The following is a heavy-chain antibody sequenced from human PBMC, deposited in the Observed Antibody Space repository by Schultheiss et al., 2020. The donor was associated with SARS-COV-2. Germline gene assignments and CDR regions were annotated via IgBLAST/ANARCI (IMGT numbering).Heavy chain of an antibody. CDR3: ASYCSSTSCPRGFDY. Sequence: SQTLSLTCPVSGGSISSGGYYWSWIRQHPGKGLEWIGYIYYSGSTYYNPSLKSRVTISVDTSKNQFSLKLSSVTAADTAVYYCASYCSSTSCPRGFDYWGQGTLVTVSS. J-gene: IGHJ4*02. V-gene: IGHV4-31*03. CDR1: GGSISSGGYY. D-gene: IGHD2-2*01. CDR2: IYYSGST.